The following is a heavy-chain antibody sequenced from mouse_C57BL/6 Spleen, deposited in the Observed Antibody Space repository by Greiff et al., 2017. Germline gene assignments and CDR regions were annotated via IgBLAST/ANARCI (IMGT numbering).Heavy chain of an antibody. CDR1: GFTFSDYG. CDR2: ISSGSSTI. J-gene: IGHJ4*01. V-gene: IGHV5-17*01. Sequence: DVHLVESGGGLVKPGGSLKLSCAASGFTFSDYGMHWVRQAPEKGLEWVAYISSGSSTIYYADTVKGRFTISRDNAKNTLFLQMTSLRSEDTAMYYCARYPRLYPTMDYWGQGTSVTVSS. CDR3: ARYPRLYPTMDY. D-gene: IGHD1-1*01.